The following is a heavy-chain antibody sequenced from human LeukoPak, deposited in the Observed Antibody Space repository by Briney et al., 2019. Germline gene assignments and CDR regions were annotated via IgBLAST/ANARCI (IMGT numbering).Heavy chain of an antibody. J-gene: IGHJ5*02. D-gene: IGHD3-10*01. CDR2: IYSGGST. CDR1: GFTFGDYA. CDR3: ARTRGWFDP. Sequence: GGSLRLSCAASGFTFGDYAMSWVRQAPGKGLEWVSVIYSGGSTYYADSVKGRFTISRDNSKNTLYLQMNSLRAEDTAVYYCARTRGWFDPWGQGTLVTVSS. V-gene: IGHV3-53*01.